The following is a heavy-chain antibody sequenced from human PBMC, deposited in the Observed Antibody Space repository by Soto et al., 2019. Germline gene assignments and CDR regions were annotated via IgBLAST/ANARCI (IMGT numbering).Heavy chain of an antibody. CDR1: GFTFSSYA. CDR3: AKRRGAGGHFDY. Sequence: GGSLRLSCAASGFTFSSYAMGWVRQGPGKGLEWVAVVSIGGSTHYADSVRGRFTISRDNSKNTLPLQMNSLTAEDTAVYFCAKRRGAGGHFDYWGQGALVTVSS. V-gene: IGHV3-23*01. J-gene: IGHJ4*02. CDR2: VSIGGST. D-gene: IGHD2-15*01.